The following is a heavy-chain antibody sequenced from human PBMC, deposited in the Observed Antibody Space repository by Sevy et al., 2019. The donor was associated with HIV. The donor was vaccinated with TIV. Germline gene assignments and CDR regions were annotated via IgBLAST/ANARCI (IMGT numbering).Heavy chain of an antibody. J-gene: IGHJ4*02. D-gene: IGHD3-10*01. CDR2: ISSSSYI. CDR1: GFTFSSYS. CDR3: ARMTTGGLWFGEPYFDY. Sequence: GGSLRLSCAASGFTFSSYSMNWVRQAPGKGLEWVSSISSSSYIYYADSVKGRFTISRDNAKNSLYLQMNSLRAEDTAVYYCARMTTGGLWFGEPYFDYWGQGTLVTVSS. V-gene: IGHV3-21*01.